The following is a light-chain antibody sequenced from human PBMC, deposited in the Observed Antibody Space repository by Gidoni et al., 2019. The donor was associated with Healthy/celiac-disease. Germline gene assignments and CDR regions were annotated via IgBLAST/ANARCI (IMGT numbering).Light chain of an antibody. CDR1: QSISSY. Sequence: DIQMTQSPSSLSASVGDRVTITCRASQSISSYLNWYQQKPGKAPKLLTYAASSLQSGVPSRFSGSGSGTDFTLTISSLQPEDFATYYCQQSYSTPLYTFGQXTKLEIK. J-gene: IGKJ2*01. CDR3: QQSYSTPLYT. CDR2: AAS. V-gene: IGKV1-39*01.